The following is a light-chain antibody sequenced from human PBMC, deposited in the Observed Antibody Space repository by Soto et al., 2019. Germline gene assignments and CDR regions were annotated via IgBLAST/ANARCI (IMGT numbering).Light chain of an antibody. CDR1: ESIDSF. Sequence: EVVLTQSPATLSLSPGERATLSCRASESIDSFLAWYQHKPGQPPRLLIYDASNRAAGIPARFSGRGSGTDFTLTISSLEPDDFGLYYCQQRTNWLYSFGQGTKLEIK. CDR2: DAS. V-gene: IGKV3-11*01. J-gene: IGKJ2*03. CDR3: QQRTNWLYS.